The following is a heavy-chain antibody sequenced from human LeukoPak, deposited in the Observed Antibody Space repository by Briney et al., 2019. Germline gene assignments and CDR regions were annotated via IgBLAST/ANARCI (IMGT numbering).Heavy chain of an antibody. D-gene: IGHD3-10*01. Sequence: PGGSLTLSCAASGFTFSSYGMSWVRQSPGKGLECIGEINHSGSTNYNPSLKSRVTISVNTSKNQFSLKMSSVAAADTAVYYCARVTRWFGEKGPYYFDYWGEGTLVTVSS. CDR1: GFTFSSYG. CDR3: ARVTRWFGEKGPYYFDY. J-gene: IGHJ4*02. V-gene: IGHV4-34*01. CDR2: INHSGST.